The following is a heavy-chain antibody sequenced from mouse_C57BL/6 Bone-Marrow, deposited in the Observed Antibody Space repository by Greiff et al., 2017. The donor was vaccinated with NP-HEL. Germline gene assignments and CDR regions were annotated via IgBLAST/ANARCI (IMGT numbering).Heavy chain of an antibody. J-gene: IGHJ3*01. CDR2: IWGVGST. Sequence: VHLVESGPGLVAPSQCLSITCTVSGFSLTSYGVDWVRQSPGKGLEWLGVIWGVGSTNYNSALKSRLSISKDNSKSQVFLKMNSLQTDDTAMYYCASGYDGYLQFAYWGQGTLVTVSA. D-gene: IGHD2-3*01. CDR3: ASGYDGYLQFAY. V-gene: IGHV2-6*01. CDR1: GFSLTSYG.